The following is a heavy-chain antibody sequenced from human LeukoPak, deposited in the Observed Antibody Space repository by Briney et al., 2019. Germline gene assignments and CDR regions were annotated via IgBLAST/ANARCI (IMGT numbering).Heavy chain of an antibody. Sequence: SETLSLTCTVSGGSISSYYWSWIRQPPGKGLEWIGYIYYSGSTNYNPSLKSRVTISVDTSKNQFSLKLSSVTAAETAVYYCARKRVTMVRGVPLNWFDPWGQGTLVTVSS. J-gene: IGHJ5*02. V-gene: IGHV4-59*01. CDR1: GGSISSYY. CDR2: IYYSGST. CDR3: ARKRVTMVRGVPLNWFDP. D-gene: IGHD3-10*01.